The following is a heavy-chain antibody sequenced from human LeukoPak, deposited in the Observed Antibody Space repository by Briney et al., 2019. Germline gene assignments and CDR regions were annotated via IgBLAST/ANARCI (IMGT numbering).Heavy chain of an antibody. V-gene: IGHV1-2*02. Sequence: ASVKVSCKASGYTFTGYYMHWVRQAPGQGVEWMGWINPNSGGTKYAQKFQGRVTMTRDTSISTAYMELSSLRSDDTAVYYCARHLTDYYDSSGYYYNYWGQGTLVTVSS. J-gene: IGHJ4*02. CDR2: INPNSGGT. CDR1: GYTFTGYY. CDR3: ARHLTDYYDSSGYYYNY. D-gene: IGHD3-22*01.